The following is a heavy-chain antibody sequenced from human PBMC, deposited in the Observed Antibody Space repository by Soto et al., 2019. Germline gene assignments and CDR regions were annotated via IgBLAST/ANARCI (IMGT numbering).Heavy chain of an antibody. Sequence: GGSLRLSCAASGFTFSNSAMTWVRQAPGKGLEWVSALSGSGRSTYYADSVKGRFTISRDNSKNILYLQMNSLRAEDTAVYYCAKDGGYSYGTDHWGQGTQVAVSS. J-gene: IGHJ4*02. V-gene: IGHV3-23*01. CDR2: LSGSGRST. CDR1: GFTFSNSA. D-gene: IGHD5-18*01. CDR3: AKDGGYSYGTDH.